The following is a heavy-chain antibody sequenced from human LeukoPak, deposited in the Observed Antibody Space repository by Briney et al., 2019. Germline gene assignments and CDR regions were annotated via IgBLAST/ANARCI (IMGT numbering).Heavy chain of an antibody. J-gene: IGHJ6*03. CDR2: INSDGSST. CDR3: ARDRGYSSSWYVYYYYMDV. Sequence: GGSLRLSCAASGFAFSSYWMHWVRQAPGKGLAWVSRINSDGSSTSYADSVKGRFTISRDNAKNTLYLQMNSLRAEDTAVYYCARDRGYSSSWYVYYYYMDVWGKGTTVTISS. V-gene: IGHV3-74*01. CDR1: GFAFSSYW. D-gene: IGHD6-13*01.